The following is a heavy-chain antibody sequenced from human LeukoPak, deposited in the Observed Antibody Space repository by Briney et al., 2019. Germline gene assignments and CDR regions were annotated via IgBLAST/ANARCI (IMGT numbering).Heavy chain of an antibody. CDR1: GYTFTGYY. CDR3: ARDGMVYATYYFDY. D-gene: IGHD2-8*01. CDR2: INPNSGGT. Sequence: ASVNVSCKASGYTFTGYYMHWVRQAPGQGLEWMGWINPNSGGTNYAQKFQGRVTMTRDTSISTAYMELSRLRSDDTAVYYCARDGMVYATYYFDYWGQGTLVTVSS. V-gene: IGHV1-2*02. J-gene: IGHJ4*02.